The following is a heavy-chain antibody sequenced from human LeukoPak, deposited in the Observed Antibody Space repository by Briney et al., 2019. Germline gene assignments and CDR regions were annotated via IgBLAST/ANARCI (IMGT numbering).Heavy chain of an antibody. D-gene: IGHD3-22*01. V-gene: IGHV3-48*04. CDR1: GFTFSRYS. CDR3: ARERYYDSSGYFYDY. CDR2: ISSSSTI. Sequence: GGSLRLSCAASGFTFSRYSMNWVRQAPGKGLEWVSYISSSSTIYYADSVKGRFTISRDNAKNSLYLQMNSLRAEDTAVYYCARERYYDSSGYFYDYWGQGTLVTVSS. J-gene: IGHJ4*02.